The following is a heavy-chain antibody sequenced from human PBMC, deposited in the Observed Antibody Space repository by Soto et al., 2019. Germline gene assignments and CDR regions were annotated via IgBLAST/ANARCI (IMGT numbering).Heavy chain of an antibody. Sequence: SVKVSCKASGGTFSSYAISWVRQAPGQGLEWMGGIIPIFGTANYAQKFQGRVTITADESTSTAYMELSSLRSEDTAVYYCAKMLAIAAAGTSYYYYGMDVWGQGTTVTSP. CDR1: GGTFSSYA. V-gene: IGHV1-69*13. D-gene: IGHD6-13*01. CDR2: IIPIFGTA. J-gene: IGHJ6*02. CDR3: AKMLAIAAAGTSYYYYGMDV.